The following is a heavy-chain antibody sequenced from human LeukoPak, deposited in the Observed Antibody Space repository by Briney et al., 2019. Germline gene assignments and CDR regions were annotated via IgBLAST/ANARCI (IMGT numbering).Heavy chain of an antibody. Sequence: PSETLSLTCTVSGGSISSYYWSWLRQPPGKGLAWIGYINYSGSTNQNPSLTSRVSMSVDTSKHQFSLQLTSVTDPHTAMYYFPREGRQDYVYFDHWGQGSLVTVSS. CDR2: INYSGST. V-gene: IGHV4-59*12. CDR1: GGSISSYY. J-gene: IGHJ4*02. CDR3: PREGRQDYVYFDH. D-gene: IGHD4-17*01.